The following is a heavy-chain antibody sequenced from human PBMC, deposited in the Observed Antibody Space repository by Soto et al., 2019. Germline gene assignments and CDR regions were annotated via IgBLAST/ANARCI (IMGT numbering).Heavy chain of an antibody. V-gene: IGHV3-9*01. CDR3: AKAGGSSNGWYYFDY. CDR1: GFTFDDYA. J-gene: IGHJ4*02. D-gene: IGHD4-4*01. Sequence: PGGSLRLSCAASGFTFDDYAMHWVRQAPGKGLEWVSGISWNSGSIGYADSVKGRFTISRDNAKNSLYLQMNSLRAEDTALYYCAKAGGSSNGWYYFDYWGQGTLVTVSS. CDR2: ISWNSGSI.